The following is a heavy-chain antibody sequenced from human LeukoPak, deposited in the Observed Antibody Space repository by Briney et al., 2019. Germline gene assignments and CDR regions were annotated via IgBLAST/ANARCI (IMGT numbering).Heavy chain of an antibody. V-gene: IGHV4-39*01. D-gene: IGHD6-19*01. J-gene: IGHJ4*02. CDR3: ASLISGSSSGLDY. Sequence: SETLSLTCTVSGGSVTNPSYYWAWIRQPPGQGLEWLGTNYNTGKTYCNPSLKHRLTLSVATSRSQSSLHLNSMTAADTAVYFCASLISGSSSGLDYWGQGTLVPVSS. CDR2: NYNTGKT. CDR1: GGSVTNPSYY.